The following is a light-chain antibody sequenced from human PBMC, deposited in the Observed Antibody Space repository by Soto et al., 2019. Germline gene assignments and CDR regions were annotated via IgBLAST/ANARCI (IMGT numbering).Light chain of an antibody. CDR2: AAS. V-gene: IGKV1-39*01. Sequence: EIQMTQSPSSLSASVGDRVTITCRASQTIKNYLNWYQQKPGKAPNLVIKAASRLQDGVPSRFSGSGSGTDFTLSINNLQPEDFAIYYCQQHYNLPPWTFGQGTKVEI. J-gene: IGKJ1*01. CDR3: QQHYNLPPWT. CDR1: QTIKNY.